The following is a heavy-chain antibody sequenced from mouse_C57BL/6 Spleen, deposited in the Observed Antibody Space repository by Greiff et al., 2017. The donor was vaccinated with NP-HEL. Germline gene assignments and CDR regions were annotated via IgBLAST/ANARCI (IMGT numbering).Heavy chain of an antibody. CDR3: ASPHYYGSSYWYFDV. CDR1: GYTFTSYT. Sequence: VKLMESGAELARPGASVKMSCKASGYTFTSYTMHWVKQRPGQGLEWIGYINPSSGYTKYNQKFKDKATLTADKSSSTAYMQLSSLTSEDSAVYYCASPHYYGSSYWYFDVWGTGTTVTVSS. J-gene: IGHJ1*03. D-gene: IGHD1-1*01. V-gene: IGHV1-4*01. CDR2: INPSSGYT.